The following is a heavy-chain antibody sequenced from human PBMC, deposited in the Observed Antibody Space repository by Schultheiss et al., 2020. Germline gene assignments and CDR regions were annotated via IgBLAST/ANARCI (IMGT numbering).Heavy chain of an antibody. Sequence: GGSLRLSCAASGFTFSNAWMNWVRQAPGKGLEWVGRIKSKTDGGTTDYAAPVKGRFTISRDDSKNTLYLQMNSLKTEDTAVYYCTTRSVMDYGDSSSYWYFDLWGRGTLVTVSS. J-gene: IGHJ2*01. CDR1: GFTFSNAW. CDR3: TTRSVMDYGDSSSYWYFDL. D-gene: IGHD4-17*01. CDR2: IKSKTDGGTT. V-gene: IGHV3-15*07.